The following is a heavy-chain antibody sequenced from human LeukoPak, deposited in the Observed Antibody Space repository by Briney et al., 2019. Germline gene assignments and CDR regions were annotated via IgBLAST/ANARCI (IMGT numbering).Heavy chain of an antibody. CDR2: ISYDGSNK. D-gene: IGHD6-19*01. Sequence: PGGSLRLSCAASGFTFSSYAMHWVRQAPGKGLEWVAVISYDGSNKYYADSVKGRFTISRDNSKNTLYLQMNSLRAEDTAVYYCAKDSYSGGWFDYWGQGTLVTVSS. CDR1: GFTFSSYA. V-gene: IGHV3-30-3*01. J-gene: IGHJ4*02. CDR3: AKDSYSGGWFDY.